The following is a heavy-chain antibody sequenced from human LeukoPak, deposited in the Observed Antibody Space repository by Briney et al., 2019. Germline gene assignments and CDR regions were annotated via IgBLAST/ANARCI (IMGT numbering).Heavy chain of an antibody. V-gene: IGHV1-2*02. D-gene: IGHD5-18*01. CDR2: INPNSGGT. J-gene: IGHJ6*02. CDR1: GYTFTGYY. CDR3: AGAGVDIAMVFSQGWDYYYYGMDV. Sequence: GASVKVSCKASGYTFTGYYMHWVRQTPGQGLEWRGWINPNSGGTNYAQKFQGRVTMNRDTSISTAYMELSRLRSDDTAVYYCAGAGVDIAMVFSQGWDYYYYGMDVWGQGTTVTVSS.